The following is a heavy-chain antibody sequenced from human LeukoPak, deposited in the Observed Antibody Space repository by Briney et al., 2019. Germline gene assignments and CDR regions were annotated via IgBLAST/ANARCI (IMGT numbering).Heavy chain of an antibody. CDR1: GGSISSYY. Sequence: SETLSLTCTVSGGSISSYYWSWIRQPPGKGLEWIAYIYYSGSTNYNPSLKGRVTISVDTSKNQFSLKLSSVTAADTAVYFCARHGSGTVGAFDIWGQGTMVTVSS. V-gene: IGHV4-59*08. CDR2: IYYSGST. J-gene: IGHJ3*02. D-gene: IGHD1-26*01. CDR3: ARHGSGTVGAFDI.